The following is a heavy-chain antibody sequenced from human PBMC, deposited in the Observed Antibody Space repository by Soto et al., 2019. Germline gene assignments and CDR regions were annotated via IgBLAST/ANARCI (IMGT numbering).Heavy chain of an antibody. J-gene: IGHJ6*02. CDR3: ARVRGEQWLVENYGMDV. Sequence: PGGSLRLSCAASGFTFSSYSMNWVRQAPGKGLEWVSSISSSSSYIYYADSVKGRFTISRDNSKNTLYLQINSLRAEDTAVYYCARVRGEQWLVENYGMDVWGQGTTVTVSS. D-gene: IGHD6-19*01. CDR2: ISSSSSYI. V-gene: IGHV3-21*01. CDR1: GFTFSSYS.